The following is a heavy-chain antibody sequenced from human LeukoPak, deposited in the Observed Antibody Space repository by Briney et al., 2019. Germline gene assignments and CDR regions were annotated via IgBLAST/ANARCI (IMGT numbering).Heavy chain of an antibody. Sequence: GSLRLSCAAYGFTLSSNSMNWVRQAPGKGLEWVSSISSSSSYIHSADSVKGRFTISRDNAKNSLYLQMNSLRAEDTAVYYCARDLYDSGAYSSPIDYWGQGTLVTVSS. CDR3: ARDLYDSGAYSSPIDY. V-gene: IGHV3-21*01. D-gene: IGHD3-22*01. CDR1: GFTLSSNS. J-gene: IGHJ4*02. CDR2: ISSSSSYI.